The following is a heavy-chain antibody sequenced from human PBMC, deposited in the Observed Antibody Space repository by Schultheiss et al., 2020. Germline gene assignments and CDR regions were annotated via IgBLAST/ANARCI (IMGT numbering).Heavy chain of an antibody. CDR1: GFSLSTSGMR. Sequence: SGPTLVKPTQTLTLTCTFSGFSLSTSGMRVSWIRQPPGKALEWLALIYWDDDKRYSPSLKSRLTITKDTSKNQVVLTMTNMDPVDTATYYCAHIFPGLESLRFDYWGQGTLVTVSS. J-gene: IGHJ4*02. CDR2: IYWDDDK. CDR3: AHIFPGLESLRFDY. D-gene: IGHD2/OR15-2a*01. V-gene: IGHV2-5*08.